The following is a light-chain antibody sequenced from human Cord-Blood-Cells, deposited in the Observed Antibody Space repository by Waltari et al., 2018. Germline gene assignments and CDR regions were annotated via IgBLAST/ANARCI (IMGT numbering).Light chain of an antibody. CDR2: CAS. CDR3: QQYYSTPPT. Sequence: DIVMTQSPDSLAVSLGERPTINCKSSTSVLYSSNNKNYLAWYQQKPGQPPKLLIYCASTRESGVPDRFSGSGSGTDFTLTISSLQAEDVAVYYCQQYYSTPPTFGQGTKVEIK. CDR1: TSVLYSSNNKNY. V-gene: IGKV4-1*01. J-gene: IGKJ1*01.